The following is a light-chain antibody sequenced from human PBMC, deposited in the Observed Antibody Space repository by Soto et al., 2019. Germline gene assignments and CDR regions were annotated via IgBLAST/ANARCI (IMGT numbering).Light chain of an antibody. CDR2: GAS. CDR3: QQYLVTPWT. J-gene: IGKJ1*01. V-gene: IGKV3D-15*01. CDR1: QSVGSN. Sequence: EIVMTQSPATLSVSPGERATLSCRASQSVGSNLAWYQQKPGQAPRLLIYGASTRATGIPARFSGSGSGTDFTLTIGRLEPEDFAVYYCQQYLVTPWTFGQGTKVDIK.